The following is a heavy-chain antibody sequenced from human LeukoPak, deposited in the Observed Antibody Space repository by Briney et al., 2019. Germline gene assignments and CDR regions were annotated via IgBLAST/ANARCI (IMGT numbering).Heavy chain of an antibody. V-gene: IGHV3-7*03. D-gene: IGHD1-14*01. J-gene: IGHJ4*02. Sequence: GGSLRLSCAASGFTFDDCAMHWVRQAPGQGLEWVANIKEDGTLAYYADSVRGRFSISRDNTRNSLFLQMNGLRAEDTAVYFCVRDGYNQNRFDFWGQGTLITVSS. CDR3: VRDGYNQNRFDF. CDR1: GFTFDDCA. CDR2: IKEDGTLA.